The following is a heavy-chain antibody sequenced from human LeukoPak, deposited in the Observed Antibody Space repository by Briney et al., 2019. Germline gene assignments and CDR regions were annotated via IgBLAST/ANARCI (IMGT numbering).Heavy chain of an antibody. CDR1: GVFFPSNW. J-gene: IGHJ4*02. CDR2: IKQDGSDK. CDR3: ARRHHFGFLDS. Sequence: PGGSLRLSCGASGVFFPSNWWSGVGRPPGKGGRWGANIKQDGSDKYYVDSVKGRFTISRDNAKNSVYLQMNSLRAEDTAVYYCARRHHFGFLDSWGQGTLVTVSS. D-gene: IGHD3-10*01. V-gene: IGHV3-7*04.